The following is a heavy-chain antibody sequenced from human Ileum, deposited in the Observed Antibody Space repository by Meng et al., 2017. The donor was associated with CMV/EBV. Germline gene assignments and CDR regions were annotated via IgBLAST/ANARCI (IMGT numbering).Heavy chain of an antibody. CDR2: IRGSSDYT. CDR1: GFDFSDYS. CDR3: ARSVTPSGSTSAY. Sequence: GESLKTSCVASGFDFSDYSMNWVRQAPGKGLEWVSSIRGSSDYTDYADSMKGRITIFRDNAKNSLYLQLNSLRAEDTAVYYCARSVTPSGSTSAYWGQGTLVTVSS. J-gene: IGHJ4*02. D-gene: IGHD2/OR15-2a*01. V-gene: IGHV3-21*01.